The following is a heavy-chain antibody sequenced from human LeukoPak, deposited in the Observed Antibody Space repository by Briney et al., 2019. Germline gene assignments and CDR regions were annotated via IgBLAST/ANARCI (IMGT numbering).Heavy chain of an antibody. CDR3: ARGSNYYDSGKGWFDP. V-gene: IGHV4-34*01. CDR2: INHSGST. D-gene: IGHD3-10*01. CDR1: GGSFSGYY. J-gene: IGHJ5*02. Sequence: SETLSLTCAVYGGSFSGYYWSWIRQPPGKGLEWIGEINHSGSTNYNPSLKSRVTISVDTSKNQFSLKLGSVTAADTAVYYCARGSNYYDSGKGWFDPWGQGTLVTVSS.